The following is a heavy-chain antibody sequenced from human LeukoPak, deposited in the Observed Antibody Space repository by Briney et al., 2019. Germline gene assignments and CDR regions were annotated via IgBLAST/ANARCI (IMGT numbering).Heavy chain of an antibody. CDR3: ATDPRRLEY. Sequence: GGSLRLSCAASGFSFSDRYTTWMRQAPGKGLEWVSYISQSGSFTNYGDSVKGRFTISRDNAKNSVYLQMNSLRVEDTAVYYCATDPRRLEYWGPGTLVTVSS. CDR2: ISQSGSFT. J-gene: IGHJ4*02. CDR1: GFSFSDRY. V-gene: IGHV3-11*05.